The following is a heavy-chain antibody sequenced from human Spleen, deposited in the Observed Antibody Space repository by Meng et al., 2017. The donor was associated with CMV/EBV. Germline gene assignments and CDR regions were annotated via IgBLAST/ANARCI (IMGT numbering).Heavy chain of an antibody. D-gene: IGHD3-10*01. J-gene: IGHJ4*02. CDR1: RRSFSTYA. CDR2: IIPMGETA. CDR3: ATDGPGGGSYCLY. Sequence: SRRSFSTYAITWVRQAPGQGLEWMGTIIPMGETAIYTQKFRGRVTITADESTTTAHMEISGLTSEDTAVYYCATDGPGGGSYCLYWGQGTLVTVSS. V-gene: IGHV1-69*11.